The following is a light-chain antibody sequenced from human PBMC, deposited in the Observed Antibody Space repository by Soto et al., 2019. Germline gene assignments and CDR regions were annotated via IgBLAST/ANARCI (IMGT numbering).Light chain of an antibody. J-gene: IGKJ2*01. Sequence: EIVLTQSPATLSVSPGERVTLSCRASQNIAGALAWYQQKPGQAPRLLIYDASNRATGIAARFSGSGFGTGFTLTISSLEPEDSAVYYCQQRFSGPPGFTFGQGTKLEIK. CDR3: QQRFSGPPGFT. CDR2: DAS. CDR1: QNIAGA. V-gene: IGKV3-11*01.